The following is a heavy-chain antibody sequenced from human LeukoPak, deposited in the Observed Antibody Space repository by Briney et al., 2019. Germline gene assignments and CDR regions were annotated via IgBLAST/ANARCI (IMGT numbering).Heavy chain of an antibody. Sequence: ASVKVSCKASGYTFTSYAMHWVRQAPGQRLEWMGWINAGNGNTKYSQKFQGRVTITRDTSASTAYMELSSLRSEDTAVYYCARVIKNQAPFPLFDYWGQGTLVTVSS. CDR1: GYTFTSYA. J-gene: IGHJ4*02. CDR2: INAGNGNT. V-gene: IGHV1-3*01. D-gene: IGHD2-21*01. CDR3: ARVIKNQAPFPLFDY.